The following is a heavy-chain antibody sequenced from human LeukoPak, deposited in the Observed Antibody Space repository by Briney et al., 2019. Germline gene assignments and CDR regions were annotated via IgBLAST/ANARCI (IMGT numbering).Heavy chain of an antibody. J-gene: IGHJ3*02. CDR1: GFTFSSYE. CDR2: ISSSGSTI. CDR3: ARDKNDAFDI. V-gene: IGHV3-48*03. Sequence: GGSLRLSCAASGFTFSSYEMNWVRQTPGKGLEWVSYISSSGSTIYYADSVKGRFTISRNNAKNSLYLQMNSLRAEDTAVYYCARDKNDAFDIWGQGTMVTVSS.